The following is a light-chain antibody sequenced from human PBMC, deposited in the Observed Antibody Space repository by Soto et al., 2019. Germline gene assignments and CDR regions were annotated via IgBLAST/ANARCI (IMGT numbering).Light chain of an antibody. CDR3: QQYNSWPPLT. Sequence: EVVMTQSPATLSVSLGERATLSCRASESISSNLAWYQQRPGQPPRLLIYAASTRATDIPVRFSGSGSGTEFTLTIHSLQSEDFAVYYCQQYNSWPPLTFVGGTKVEIK. J-gene: IGKJ4*01. CDR2: AAS. CDR1: ESISSN. V-gene: IGKV3-15*01.